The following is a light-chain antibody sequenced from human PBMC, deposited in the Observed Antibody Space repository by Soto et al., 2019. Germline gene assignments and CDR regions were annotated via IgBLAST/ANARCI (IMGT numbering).Light chain of an antibody. CDR2: KAS. CDR3: QHYNSYSEA. CDR1: QTISSW. J-gene: IGKJ1*01. V-gene: IGKV1-5*03. Sequence: IQMTHSPSTLSGSLGDRVTMTFRASQTISSWLAWYQQKPGKAPKLLIYKASTLKSGVPSRFSGSGSGTEFTLTISSLQPDDFATYYCQHYNSYSEAFGQGTKVDIK.